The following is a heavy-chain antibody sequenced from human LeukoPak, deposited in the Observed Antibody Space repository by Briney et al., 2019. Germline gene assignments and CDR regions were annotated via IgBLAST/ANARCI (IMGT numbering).Heavy chain of an antibody. CDR3: ARHEYYYGSGSYYPLSH. V-gene: IGHV4-34*01. J-gene: IGHJ4*02. Sequence: PSETLSLTCAVYGGSFSGYYWSWIRQPPGKGLEWIGEINHSGSTNYNPSLKSRVTISVDTSKNQFSLKLSSVTAADTAVYYCARHEYYYGSGSYYPLSHWGQGTLVTVSS. CDR1: GGSFSGYY. D-gene: IGHD3-10*01. CDR2: INHSGST.